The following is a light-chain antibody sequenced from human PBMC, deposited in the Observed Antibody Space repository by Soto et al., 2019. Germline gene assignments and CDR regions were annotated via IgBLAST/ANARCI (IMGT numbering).Light chain of an antibody. V-gene: IGLV1-40*01. Sequence: QLVLTQPPSVSGAPGQRVTISCTGSSSNIGPTYDVHWYQQLPGTAPKFLIYANTNRPSGVPDRFSGSKSGTSASLAITGLQAEDEADYFCQSYDSSLSGYVFGTGTKVTVL. CDR1: SSNIGPTYD. CDR3: QSYDSSLSGYV. CDR2: ANT. J-gene: IGLJ1*01.